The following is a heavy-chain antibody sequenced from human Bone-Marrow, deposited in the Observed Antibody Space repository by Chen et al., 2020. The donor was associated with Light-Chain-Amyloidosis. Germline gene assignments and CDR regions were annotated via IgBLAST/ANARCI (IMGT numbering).Heavy chain of an antibody. CDR1: GFTFNDYA. Sequence: EVQLVESGGSLVQPGRSLRLSCAASGFTFNDYAMYWVRQGPGKGLEWVSGISSNSGSIGYADSVKGRFSISRDNAKNYLHLQMNSLRPEDTALYYCVKSLIPSRYLYHYYMDVWGKGTTVIVSS. CDR3: VKSLIPSRYLYHYYMDV. D-gene: IGHD1-1*01. J-gene: IGHJ6*03. CDR2: ISSNSGSI. V-gene: IGHV3-9*01.